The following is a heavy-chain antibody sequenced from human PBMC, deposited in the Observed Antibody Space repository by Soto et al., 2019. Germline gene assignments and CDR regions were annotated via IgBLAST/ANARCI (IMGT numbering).Heavy chain of an antibody. Sequence: SETLSLTCVVSGYSFNSVHFRGWIRQPPGKGLRWVGSLCQNGGTYRNPSLRSRVTPSVDTPKNHFSLKLTSVTAPDTAVYYCAGATLPGAMFYGMDVWGQGSTVTVSS. CDR1: GYSFNSVHF. CDR2: LCQNGGT. D-gene: IGHD2-2*01. J-gene: IGHJ6*02. V-gene: IGHV4-38-2*01. CDR3: AGATLPGAMFYGMDV.